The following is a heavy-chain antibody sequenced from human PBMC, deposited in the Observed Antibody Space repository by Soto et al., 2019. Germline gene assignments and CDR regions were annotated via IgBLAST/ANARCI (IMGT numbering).Heavy chain of an antibody. J-gene: IGHJ4*02. CDR1: GYTFTSYG. CDR2: ISAYNGNT. CDR3: ARGGVGYCSGDSCSIPYYFDY. Sequence: QVQLVQSGAEVKKPGASVKVSCKASGYTFTSYGISWVRQAPGQGLEWMGWISAYNGNTNYAQKLQGRVTMTTDTSTSTAYMELRSLRSDDTAVYYCARGGVGYCSGDSCSIPYYFDYWCQGTLVTVSS. V-gene: IGHV1-18*01. D-gene: IGHD2-15*01.